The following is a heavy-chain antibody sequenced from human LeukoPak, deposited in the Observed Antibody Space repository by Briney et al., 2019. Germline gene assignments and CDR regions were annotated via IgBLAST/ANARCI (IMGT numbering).Heavy chain of an antibody. Sequence: GGTLRLSCAASGFTFSSYGMSWVRQAPGKGLEWVSAISGSGGSTYYADSVKGRFTISRDNSKNTPYLQMNSLRAEDTAVYYCARAGGNGAFDIWGQGTMVTVSS. CDR3: ARAGGNGAFDI. CDR2: ISGSGGST. CDR1: GFTFSSYG. J-gene: IGHJ3*02. D-gene: IGHD4-23*01. V-gene: IGHV3-23*01.